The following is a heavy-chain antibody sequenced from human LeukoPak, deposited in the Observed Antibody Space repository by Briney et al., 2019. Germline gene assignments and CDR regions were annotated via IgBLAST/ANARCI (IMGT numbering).Heavy chain of an antibody. D-gene: IGHD5-18*01. CDR1: GFSFSSYG. J-gene: IGHJ4*02. CDR3: ARDQRGFSYSKYYFDY. V-gene: IGHV3-33*01. Sequence: GRSLRLSCAAPGFSFSSYGMHWVRQAPGKGLEWVAVIWYDGTNKYYADSVKGRFTISRDNSKNTLYLQMNSLRAEDTAVYYCARDQRGFSYSKYYFDYWGQGTLVTVSS. CDR2: IWYDGTNK.